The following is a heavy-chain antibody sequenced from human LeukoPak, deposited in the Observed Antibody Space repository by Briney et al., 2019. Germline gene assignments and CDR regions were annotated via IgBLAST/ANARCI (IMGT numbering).Heavy chain of an antibody. J-gene: IGHJ4*02. Sequence: GGSLRLSCAASGFTFDDYAMHWVRQAPGKGLEWVSGISWNSGSIGYADSVKGRFTISRDNAKNSLYLQMNSLRAEDMALYYCAKGPYYDTLTGHFDYWGQGTLVTVSS. CDR3: AKGPYYDTLTGHFDY. CDR2: ISWNSGSI. D-gene: IGHD3-9*01. CDR1: GFTFDDYA. V-gene: IGHV3-9*03.